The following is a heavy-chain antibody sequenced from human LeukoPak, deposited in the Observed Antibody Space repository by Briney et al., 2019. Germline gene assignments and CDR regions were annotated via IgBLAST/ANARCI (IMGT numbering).Heavy chain of an antibody. CDR1: GGSISSYY. J-gene: IGHJ3*02. CDR3: ARLINPPFDYQPAFDI. V-gene: IGHV4-59*08. Sequence: TASETLSLTCTVSGGSISSYYWGWIRQPPGKGLEWIGYIYSSGSTNYNPSLKCRVTISVDTSKNQFSLKLSSVTAADTAVYYCARLINPPFDYQPAFDIWGQGTMVTVSS. CDR2: IYSSGST. D-gene: IGHD3-16*01.